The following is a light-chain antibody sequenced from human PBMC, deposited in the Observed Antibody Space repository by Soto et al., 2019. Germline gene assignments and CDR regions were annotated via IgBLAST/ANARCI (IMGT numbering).Light chain of an antibody. CDR1: SSDVGGYNY. CDR2: EVS. CDR3: SSYTSSSTL. Sequence: QSVLTQPASVSGSPGQSITISCTGTSSDVGGYNYVSWYQQHPGKAPKLMIYEVSNRPPGVSNRFSGSKSGNTASLTISGLQAEDEADYYCSSYTSSSTLFGTGTKVTV. V-gene: IGLV2-14*01. J-gene: IGLJ1*01.